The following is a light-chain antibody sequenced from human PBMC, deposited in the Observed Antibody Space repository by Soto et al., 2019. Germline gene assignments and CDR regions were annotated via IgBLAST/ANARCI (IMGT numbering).Light chain of an antibody. CDR2: DVS. CDR1: NRSVGSYNY. CDR3: SSYTSSTPYV. Sequence: QSVLTQPASVPGSPGQSNTISCTETNRSVGSYNYASWYKQHPCNAPNFMIYDVSNRPSVVSNRFSGSKSGNTASLSFSWRQAEDEADYYCSSYTSSTPYVFAAGPKVT. V-gene: IGLV2-14*01. J-gene: IGLJ1*01.